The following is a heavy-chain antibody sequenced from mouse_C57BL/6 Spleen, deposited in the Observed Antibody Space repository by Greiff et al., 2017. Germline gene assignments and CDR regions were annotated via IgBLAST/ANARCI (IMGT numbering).Heavy chain of an antibody. CDR3: ERCYDYGSREGIYAMDY. CDR1: GYTFTSYG. Sequence: VQLQQSGAELARPGASVKLSCKASGYTFTSYGISWVKQRTGQGLEWIGEIYPRSGNTYYNEKFKGKATMTADKSSSTAYMELRSLTCEDSAVYSCERCYDYGSREGIYAMDYWGQGTSVTVSS. D-gene: IGHD1-1*01. J-gene: IGHJ4*01. CDR2: IYPRSGNT. V-gene: IGHV1-81*01.